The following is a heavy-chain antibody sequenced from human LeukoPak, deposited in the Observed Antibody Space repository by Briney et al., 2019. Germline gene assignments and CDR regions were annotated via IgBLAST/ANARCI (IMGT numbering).Heavy chain of an antibody. CDR2: ITPFNGNT. D-gene: IGHD3-10*01. Sequence: SVKVSCKASGYTFTGYYLHWVRQAPGLGLEWMGWITPFNGNTNYAQKFQDRVTITRDRSMSTAYMELSSLRSEDTAMYYCASSMVRGVASGAFDIWGQGTMVTVSS. CDR1: GYTFTGYY. V-gene: IGHV1-45*02. CDR3: ASSMVRGVASGAFDI. J-gene: IGHJ3*02.